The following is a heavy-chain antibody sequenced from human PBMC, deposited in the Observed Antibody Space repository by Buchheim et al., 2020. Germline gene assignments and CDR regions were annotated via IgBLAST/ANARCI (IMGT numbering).Heavy chain of an antibody. D-gene: IGHD2-8*01. Sequence: QITLEESGPTMVKPTQTLTLTCTFSGFSLNTTGVGVGWIRQPPGKAREWLTPIDWDDDKRYSPSLKSRLTITKDTTKNHVVLTMTSMDPVDTGTYYCVHSPQWGKGVGVYWGQGTL. CDR1: GFSLNTTGVG. J-gene: IGHJ4*02. V-gene: IGHV2-5*02. CDR2: IDWDDDK. CDR3: VHSPQWGKGVGVY.